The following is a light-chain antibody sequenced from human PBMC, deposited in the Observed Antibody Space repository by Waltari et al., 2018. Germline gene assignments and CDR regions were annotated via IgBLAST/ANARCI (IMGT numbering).Light chain of an antibody. CDR3: TSQSTNNVVL. Sequence: QSALTQPASVSGSPGQSITISCTGTSTDVGSSNSVSWYQDLPGQGPKFIIYDVSDRPSGLSARFSGSKSGNTASLTISGLQAEDEANYYCTSQSTNNVVLFGGGTKVTVL. CDR2: DVS. J-gene: IGLJ3*02. CDR1: STDVGSSNS. V-gene: IGLV2-14*03.